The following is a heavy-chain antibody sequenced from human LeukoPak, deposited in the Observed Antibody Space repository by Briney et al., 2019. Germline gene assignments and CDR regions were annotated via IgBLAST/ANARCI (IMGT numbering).Heavy chain of an antibody. CDR1: GGSISSYY. J-gene: IGHJ4*02. CDR2: IYYSGST. D-gene: IGHD2-2*03. CDR3: VRQGDGYCSSTNCLYSFDY. V-gene: IGHV4-59*08. Sequence: SQTLSLTCTVSGGSISSYYWSWIRQPPGKGLEWIGYIYYSGSTNYNPSLKSRVTISVDTSKNQFSLKLSSVTAADTAVYYCVRQGDGYCSSTNCLYSFDYWGQGTLVTVSS.